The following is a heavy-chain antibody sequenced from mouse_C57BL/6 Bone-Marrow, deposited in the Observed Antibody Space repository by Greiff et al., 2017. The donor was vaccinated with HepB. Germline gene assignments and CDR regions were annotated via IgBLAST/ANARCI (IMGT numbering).Heavy chain of an antibody. CDR3: TREYFDY. V-gene: IGHV14-4*01. Sequence: VQLKQSGAELVRPGASVKLSCTASGFNIKDDYMHWVKQRPEQGLEWIGWIDPENGDTEYASKFQGKATITADTSSNTAYLQLSSLTSEDTAVYYCTREYFDYWGQGTTLTVSS. J-gene: IGHJ2*01. CDR2: IDPENGDT. CDR1: GFNIKDDY.